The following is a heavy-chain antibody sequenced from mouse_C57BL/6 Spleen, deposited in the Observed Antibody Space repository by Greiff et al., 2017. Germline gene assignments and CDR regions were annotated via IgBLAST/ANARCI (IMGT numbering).Heavy chain of an antibody. Sequence: DVMLVESGGGLVKPGGSLKLSCAASGFTFSSSTMSWVRQTPEKRLEWVATISGGGGNTYYPDSVKGRFTISRDNAKNTLYLQMSSLRSEDTALYYCARRTLYDYHFDYWGQGTTLTVSS. D-gene: IGHD2-4*01. J-gene: IGHJ2*01. CDR2: ISGGGGNT. V-gene: IGHV5-9*01. CDR3: ARRTLYDYHFDY. CDR1: GFTFSSST.